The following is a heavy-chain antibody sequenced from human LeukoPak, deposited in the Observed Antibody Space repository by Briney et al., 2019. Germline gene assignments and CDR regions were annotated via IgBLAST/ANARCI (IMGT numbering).Heavy chain of an antibody. V-gene: IGHV3-23*01. CDR1: GFSFNNNA. CDR2: ISGSGGGT. CDR3: AKLDTSGWYFFDF. D-gene: IGHD6-19*01. J-gene: IGHJ4*02. Sequence: GGSLRLSCAASGFSFNNNAMSWVRQAPGKGLEWVSSISGSGGGTYYADSVKGRFTISRDNSKNTLYLQMNSLRAEDTALYYCAKLDTSGWYFFDFWGQGALVTVSS.